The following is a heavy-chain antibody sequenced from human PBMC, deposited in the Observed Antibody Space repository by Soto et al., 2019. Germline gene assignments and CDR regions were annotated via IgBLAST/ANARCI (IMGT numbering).Heavy chain of an antibody. D-gene: IGHD2-15*01. Sequence: SETLSLTCTVSGGSISSGGYYWSWIRQHPGKGLEWIGYIYYSGSTYYNPSLKSRVTISVDTSKNQFSLKLSSVTAADTAVHYCARDGRYCSGGSCHAYYYGMDVWGQGTTVTVSS. CDR2: IYYSGST. CDR3: ARDGRYCSGGSCHAYYYGMDV. J-gene: IGHJ6*02. CDR1: GGSISSGGYY. V-gene: IGHV4-31*03.